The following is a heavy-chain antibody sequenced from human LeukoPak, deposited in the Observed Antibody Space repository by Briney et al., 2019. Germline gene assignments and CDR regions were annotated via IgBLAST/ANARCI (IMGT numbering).Heavy chain of an antibody. CDR3: AAEGITGTKDY. V-gene: IGHV1-18*01. D-gene: IGHD1-7*01. Sequence: ASVKVSCKASGYTFTSYGISWVRQAPGQGLEWMGWISAYNGNTNYAQKLQGRVTVTTDTSTSTAYMEPRSLRSDDTAVYYCAAEGITGTKDYWGQGTLVTVSS. CDR2: ISAYNGNT. CDR1: GYTFTSYG. J-gene: IGHJ4*02.